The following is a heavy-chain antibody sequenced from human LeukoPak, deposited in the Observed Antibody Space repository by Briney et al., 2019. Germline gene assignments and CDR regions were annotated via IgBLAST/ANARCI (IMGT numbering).Heavy chain of an antibody. CDR1: GFTFSNFW. CDR2: INRDGSST. CDR3: AKDGPEGKRVFDI. Sequence: GGSLRLSCGASGFTFSNFWMHWVRQTPGKGLVWVSRINRDGSSTNYVDSVKGRFTISRDNAKNTLYLQMNSLRDEDTAVYYCAKDGPEGKRVFDIWGQGTMVTVSS. D-gene: IGHD3/OR15-3a*01. V-gene: IGHV3-74*01. J-gene: IGHJ3*02.